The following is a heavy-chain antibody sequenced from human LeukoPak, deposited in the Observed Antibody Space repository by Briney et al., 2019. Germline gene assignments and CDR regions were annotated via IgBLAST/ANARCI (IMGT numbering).Heavy chain of an antibody. CDR1: GFTFSSYY. V-gene: IGHV3-21*01. CDR2: ISNSSSYI. D-gene: IGHD1-14*01. CDR3: ARDGLTTHYYMDV. J-gene: IGHJ6*03. Sequence: GGSLRLSCAASGFTFSSYYINWVRQSPGKGLEWVSSISNSSSYIYYADSVKGRFTISRDDAKSSLYLQMNSLRAEDTAVYYCARDGLTTHYYMDVWGRGTTVTVSS.